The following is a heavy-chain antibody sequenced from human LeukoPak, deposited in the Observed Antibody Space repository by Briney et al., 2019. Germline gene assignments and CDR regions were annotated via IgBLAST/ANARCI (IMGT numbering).Heavy chain of an antibody. CDR1: GLTVSSNY. D-gene: IGHD2-2*01. J-gene: IGHJ4*02. Sequence: GGSLRLSCAASGLTVSSNYMSWVPHAPGRALECVSFMYPGGSTYYADSVKGRFTISRDNSKNTVFLRMSSLRAEDTAIYFCAACPHGPDYSHHWGQGTPVTISS. V-gene: IGHV3-53*01. CDR2: MYPGGST. CDR3: AACPHGPDYSHH.